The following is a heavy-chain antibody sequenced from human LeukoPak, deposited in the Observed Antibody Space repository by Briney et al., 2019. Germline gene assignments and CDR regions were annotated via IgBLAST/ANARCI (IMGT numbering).Heavy chain of an antibody. CDR3: ARGIYYYDNSGLLIRYYFDC. D-gene: IGHD3-22*01. Sequence: PSETLSLTCTVSGGSISSGGDYWTWIRQHPGKGLEWIGYIYYSGSTYYNPSLRRRVTISVDTSANQFSLKVSSVTAADTAVYFCARGIYYYDNSGLLIRYYFDCWAQGTLVTVSS. V-gene: IGHV4-31*03. J-gene: IGHJ4*02. CDR2: IYYSGST. CDR1: GGSISSGGDY.